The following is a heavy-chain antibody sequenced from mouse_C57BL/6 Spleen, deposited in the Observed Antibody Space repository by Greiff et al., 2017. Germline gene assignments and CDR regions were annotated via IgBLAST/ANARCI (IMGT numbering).Heavy chain of an antibody. Sequence: EVKLQESGPGLVKPSQSLSLTCSVTGYSITSGYYWNWIRQFPGNKLEWMGYISYDGSNNYNPSLKNRISITRDTSKNQFFLKLNSVTTEDTATYSCAKVTGVHAMDYWGQGTSVTVSS. CDR2: ISYDGSN. D-gene: IGHD4-1*01. V-gene: IGHV3-6*01. CDR3: AKVTGVHAMDY. CDR1: GYSITSGYY. J-gene: IGHJ4*01.